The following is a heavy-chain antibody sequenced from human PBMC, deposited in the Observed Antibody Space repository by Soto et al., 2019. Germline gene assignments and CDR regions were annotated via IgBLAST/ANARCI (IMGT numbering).Heavy chain of an antibody. CDR1: GYTFTSYA. D-gene: IGHD6-19*01. V-gene: IGHV1-3*01. Sequence: ASVKVSCKASGYTFTSYAMHWVRQAPGQRLEWMGWINAGNGNTKYSQKFQGRVTITRDTSASTAYMELSSLRSEDTAVYSCARDRGDSSGWYGGDYSYYLDVWGKGTPVTVSS. J-gene: IGHJ6*03. CDR3: ARDRGDSSGWYGGDYSYYLDV. CDR2: INAGNGNT.